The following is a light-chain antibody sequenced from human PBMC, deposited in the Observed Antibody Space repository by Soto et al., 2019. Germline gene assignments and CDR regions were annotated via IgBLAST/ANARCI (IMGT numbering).Light chain of an antibody. CDR1: SSDVGAYDF. J-gene: IGLJ1*01. V-gene: IGLV2-14*03. CDR3: SSHTTSNTRF. CDR2: EVS. Sequence: QSALTQPASVSGSPGQSIAISCTGTSSDVGAYDFVSWYQQHPDKAPKLLNYEVSNRPSGVSDRFSGSKSVNTATLTISGLQAEDEADYYCSSHTTSNTRFFGTGTKVTVL.